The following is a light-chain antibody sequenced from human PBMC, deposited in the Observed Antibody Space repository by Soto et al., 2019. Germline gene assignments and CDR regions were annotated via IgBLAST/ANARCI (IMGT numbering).Light chain of an antibody. Sequence: QSVLTQPPSASGSPGQSVTISCTGTSSDVGGYNYVAWYQKYPGRAPKLMIYEVAKRPSGVPDLFSVSKYGNTASLTVSGLQAEDEADYYGSSYAASNNFYFVVGGGTQLTV. CDR3: SSYAASNNFYFV. CDR2: EVA. V-gene: IGLV2-8*01. J-gene: IGLJ3*02. CDR1: SSDVGGYNY.